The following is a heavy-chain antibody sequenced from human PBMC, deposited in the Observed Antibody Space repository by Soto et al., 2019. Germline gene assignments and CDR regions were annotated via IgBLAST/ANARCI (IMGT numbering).Heavy chain of an antibody. J-gene: IGHJ4*02. CDR1: GDSISSGGYY. Sequence: SETLSLTCTVSGDSISSGGYYWSWIRQHPGKGLEWIGYIYYSGSTYHNPSLKSRVTISVDTSKNQFSLKLSSVTAADTAVYYCARVGGTVVTPRFFDYWGQGTLVTVSS. D-gene: IGHD2-21*02. CDR3: ARVGGTVVTPRFFDY. CDR2: IYYSGST. V-gene: IGHV4-31*03.